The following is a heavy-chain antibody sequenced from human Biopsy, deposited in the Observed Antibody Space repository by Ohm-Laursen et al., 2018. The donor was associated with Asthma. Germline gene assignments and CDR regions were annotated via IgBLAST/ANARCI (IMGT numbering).Heavy chain of an antibody. CDR2: IDSNSGGT. Sequence: GASVTVSCKASGCPFTDYYVDCVRQAPGQGLEWMGRIDSNSGGTNYAQKFLGRVTMTRDTSVNTVFLILSRLRSDDTAVYYCARIKIRIGAGTDRYFDLWGRGPLVTVSS. D-gene: IGHD3-16*01. CDR3: ARIKIRIGAGTDRYFDL. V-gene: IGHV1-2*06. CDR1: GCPFTDYY. J-gene: IGHJ2*01.